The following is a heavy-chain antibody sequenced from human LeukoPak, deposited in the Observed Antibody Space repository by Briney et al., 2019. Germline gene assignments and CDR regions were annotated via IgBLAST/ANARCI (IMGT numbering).Heavy chain of an antibody. J-gene: IGHJ5*02. CDR2: IYYSGST. CDR3: ARDVYYGSGSYGPGFDP. D-gene: IGHD3-10*01. V-gene: IGHV4-39*07. CDR1: GGSISSSSYY. Sequence: SETLSLTCTVSGGSISSSSYYWGWIRQPPGKGLEWIGSIYYSGSTYYNPSLKSRVTISVDTSKNQFSLKLSSVTAADTAVYYCARDVYYGSGSYGPGFDPWGQGTLVTVSS.